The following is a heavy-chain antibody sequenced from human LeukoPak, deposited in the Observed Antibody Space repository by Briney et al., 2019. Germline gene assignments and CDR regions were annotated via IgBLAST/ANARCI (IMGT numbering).Heavy chain of an antibody. CDR3: ARELVRGVIHYYYYGMDV. J-gene: IGHJ6*01. V-gene: IGHV3-74*01. D-gene: IGHD3-10*01. CDR2: INSDGSST. CDR1: GFTFSSYC. Sequence: GGSLRLFCAASGFTFSSYCMHWVRQAPGKGLVWVSRINSDGSSTSYADSVKGRFTISRDNAKNTLYLQMNSLRAEDTAVYYCARELVRGVIHYYYYGMDVWGQGTTVTVSS.